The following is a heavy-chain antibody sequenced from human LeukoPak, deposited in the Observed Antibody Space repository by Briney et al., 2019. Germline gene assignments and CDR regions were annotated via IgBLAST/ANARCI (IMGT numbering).Heavy chain of an antibody. CDR1: GYTLTNNH. CDR3: ARELGINAFDV. D-gene: IGHD1-26*01. V-gene: IGHV1-2*02. J-gene: IGHJ3*01. CDR2: IDPNSGVT. Sequence: ASVKVSCKASGYTLTNNHLYWVRQAPGQGLEWMGWIDPNSGVTNFAQNFQDRLTMTTDTSINTAYMELSRLTSDDTTVYYCARELGINAFDVWGQGTLVTVSS.